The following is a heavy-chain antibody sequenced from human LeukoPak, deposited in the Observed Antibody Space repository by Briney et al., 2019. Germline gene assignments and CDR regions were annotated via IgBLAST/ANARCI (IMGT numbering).Heavy chain of an antibody. V-gene: IGHV5-51*01. CDR3: ARGNYYDSSGYYYPGSQNDAFDI. D-gene: IGHD3-22*01. CDR1: GYSFTSYW. CDR2: IYPGDSDT. J-gene: IGHJ3*02. Sequence: GESLKISCKGSGYSFTSYWIGWVRQMPGKGLEWMGIIYPGDSDTRYSPSFQGQVTISADKSISTAYLQWSSLKASDTAMYYCARGNYYDSSGYYYPGSQNDAFDIWGQGTMVTVSS.